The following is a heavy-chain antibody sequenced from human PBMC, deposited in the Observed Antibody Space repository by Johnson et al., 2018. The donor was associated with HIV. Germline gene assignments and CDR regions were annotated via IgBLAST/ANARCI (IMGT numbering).Heavy chain of an antibody. D-gene: IGHD6-13*01. CDR2: IYTGGST. J-gene: IGHJ3*01. CDR3: ARDGESQQLPLGDAFDV. CDR1: GFTFSDYY. Sequence: VQLVESGGGVVQPGRSLRLSCVVSGFTFSDYYMDWVRQAPGKGLEWVSVIYTGGSTYYADSVRGRFTISRDNSKNTLYLQMRSLRVEDTAIYYCARDGESQQLPLGDAFDVWGQGTMVTVSS. V-gene: IGHV3-66*01.